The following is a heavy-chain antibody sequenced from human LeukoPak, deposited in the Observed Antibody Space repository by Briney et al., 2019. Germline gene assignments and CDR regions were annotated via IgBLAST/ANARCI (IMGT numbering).Heavy chain of an antibody. CDR1: GGSISSYY. J-gene: IGHJ4*02. CDR2: INHSGST. Sequence: SETLSLTCTVSGGSISSYYWSWIRQPPGKGLEWIGEINHSGSTNYNPSLKSRVTISVDTSKNQFSLKLSSVTAADTAVYYCARGGPGHVDYWGQGTLVTVSS. CDR3: ARGGPGHVDY. V-gene: IGHV4-34*01.